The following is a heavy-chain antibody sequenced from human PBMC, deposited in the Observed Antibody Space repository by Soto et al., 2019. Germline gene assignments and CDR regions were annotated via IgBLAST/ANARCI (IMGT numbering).Heavy chain of an antibody. CDR1: GFTFSSHV. Sequence: EVQLLESGGGLVQPGGSLRLSCAASGFTFSSHVMSWVRQAPGKGLEWVSAASARNTNTYYADSVRGRFTISRDNSKSTVYLQLDSLRVEDTAVYHFARDVTSHGPRGYSSAWYGWFDPWGQGTLVVVSS. CDR2: ASARNTNT. J-gene: IGHJ5*02. V-gene: IGHV3-23*01. CDR3: ARDVTSHGPRGYSSAWYGWFDP. D-gene: IGHD6-19*01.